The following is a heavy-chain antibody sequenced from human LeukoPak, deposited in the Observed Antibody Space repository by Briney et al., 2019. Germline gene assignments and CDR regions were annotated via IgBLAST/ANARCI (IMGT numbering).Heavy chain of an antibody. Sequence: SETLFLTCTVSGGSISSYYWSWIRQPPGKGLEWIGYIYYNGTTNYNPALKSRVTISVDTSKNQFSLKLSSVTAADTAVYYCARMSAYCSDGRCNGMDVWGQGTTVTVSS. CDR1: GGSISSYY. D-gene: IGHD2-15*01. CDR3: ARMSAYCSDGRCNGMDV. V-gene: IGHV4-59*01. J-gene: IGHJ6*02. CDR2: IYYNGTT.